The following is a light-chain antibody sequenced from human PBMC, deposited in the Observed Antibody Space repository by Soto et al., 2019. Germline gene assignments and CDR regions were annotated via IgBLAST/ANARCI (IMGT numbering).Light chain of an antibody. CDR3: QQYNDWPPRIT. J-gene: IGKJ5*01. Sequence: DTVMTQSPGTLSVSPGERVTLSCRASQSVSSNLAWFQQKRGQAPRLLIYGASTRATGIPARFSGGGSGTEFTLTISSLQSEDFAVYYCQQYNDWPPRITFGQGTRLEIK. CDR2: GAS. V-gene: IGKV3-15*01. CDR1: QSVSSN.